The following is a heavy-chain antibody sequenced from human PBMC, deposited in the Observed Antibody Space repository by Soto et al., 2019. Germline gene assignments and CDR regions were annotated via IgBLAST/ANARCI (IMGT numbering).Heavy chain of an antibody. D-gene: IGHD3-16*01. CDR3: ARLGTFGYFQH. Sequence: QLQLQESGPGLVKPSETLSLTCTVSGGSISSSSYYWGWICQPPGKGLEWIGSIYYSGSTYYNPSLKSRVTISVDTSKNQFSLKLSSVTAADTAVYYCARLGTFGYFQHWGQGTLVTVSS. CDR2: IYYSGST. V-gene: IGHV4-39*01. J-gene: IGHJ1*01. CDR1: GGSISSSSYY.